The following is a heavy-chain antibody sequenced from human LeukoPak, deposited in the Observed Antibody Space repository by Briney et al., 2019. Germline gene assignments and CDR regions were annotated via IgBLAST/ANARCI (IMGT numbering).Heavy chain of an antibody. J-gene: IGHJ6*03. CDR1: GYSISSGYY. CDR2: IYHSGST. CDR3: ARAGNWNVLYYHYYMDV. V-gene: IGHV4-38-2*02. D-gene: IGHD1-20*01. Sequence: PSETLSLTCTVSGYSISSGYYWGWIRQPPGKGLEWIGSIYHSGSTYYNPSLKSRVTISVDTSKNQFSLKLSSVTAADTAVYYCARAGNWNVLYYHYYMDVWGKGTTVTVSS.